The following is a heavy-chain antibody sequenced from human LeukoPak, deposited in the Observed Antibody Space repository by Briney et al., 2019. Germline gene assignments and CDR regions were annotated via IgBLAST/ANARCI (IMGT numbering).Heavy chain of an antibody. J-gene: IGHJ4*02. V-gene: IGHV3-23*01. D-gene: IGHD2-15*01. CDR1: GFTFSSYA. CDR3: AANPVGYCSGGSCYPYYFDY. Sequence: PGGSLRLSCAASGFTFSSYAMSWVRQAPGKGLEWVSAISGSGGSTYYADSVKGRFTISRDNSKNTLYLQMNSLRAEGTAVYYCAANPVGYCSGGSCYPYYFDYWGQGTLVTVSS. CDR2: ISGSGGST.